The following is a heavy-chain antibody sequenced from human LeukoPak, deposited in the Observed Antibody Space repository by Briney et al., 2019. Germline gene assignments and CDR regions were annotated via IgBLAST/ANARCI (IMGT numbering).Heavy chain of an antibody. Sequence: TETLSLTCAVYGGSFSGYYWSWIRQPPGKGLEWIGEINHSGSTNYNPSLKSRVTISVDTSKNQFSLKLSSVTAADTAVYYCARGYYDFWSGYDYWGQGTLVTVSS. CDR1: GGSFSGYY. V-gene: IGHV4-34*01. CDR3: ARGYYDFWSGYDY. J-gene: IGHJ4*02. CDR2: INHSGST. D-gene: IGHD3-3*01.